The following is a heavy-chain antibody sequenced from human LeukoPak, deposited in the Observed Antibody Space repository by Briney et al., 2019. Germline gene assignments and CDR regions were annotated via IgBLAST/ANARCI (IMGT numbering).Heavy chain of an antibody. CDR3: ARATYDYYMDV. CDR2: IYYSGST. J-gene: IGHJ6*03. CDR1: GGSISSYY. Sequence: SETLSLTCTVSGGSISSYYWSWIRQPPGKRLEWIGYIYYSGSTNYNPSLESRITISLDTSKNQFSLKLNSVTAADTAMYYCARATYDYYMDVWGKGTTVTVSS. V-gene: IGHV4-59*01.